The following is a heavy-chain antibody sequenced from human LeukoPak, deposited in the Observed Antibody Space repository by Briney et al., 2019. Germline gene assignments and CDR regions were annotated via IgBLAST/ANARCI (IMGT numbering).Heavy chain of an antibody. D-gene: IGHD4-23*01. J-gene: IGHJ3*02. CDR1: GGTFSSYA. CDR3: AGSAVGDAFDI. Sequence: ASVKVSCKASGGTFSSYAISWVRQAPGQGLEWMGGIIPIFGTANYAQKFQGRVTITADESTSTAYMELSSLRSEDTAVYYCAGSAVGDAFDIWGQGTMVTVSS. V-gene: IGHV1-69*13. CDR2: IIPIFGTA.